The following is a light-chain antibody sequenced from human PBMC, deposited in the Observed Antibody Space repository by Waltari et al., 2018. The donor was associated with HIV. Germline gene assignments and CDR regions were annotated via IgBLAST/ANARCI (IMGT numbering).Light chain of an antibody. CDR3: CSYAGDYTFV. J-gene: IGLJ1*01. V-gene: IGLV2-11*01. Sequence: QSALTQPRSVSGSPGTSVTISCNGTRRDVCYFEYLAWYRHHSGQAPRLIISAVHERPSGVPPRFSGSKSGNTASLTISGLQPEDESDYFCCSYAGDYTFVFGTGTKVTVL. CDR1: RRDVCYFEY. CDR2: AVH.